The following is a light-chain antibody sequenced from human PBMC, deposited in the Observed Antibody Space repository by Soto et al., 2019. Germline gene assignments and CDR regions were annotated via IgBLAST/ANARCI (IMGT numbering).Light chain of an antibody. CDR3: QQYSSLVT. Sequence: DIRMTQSPSTLSASVGDRVTITCQASHTISNLLAWHQHKPGRAPKLLIYDASSLQSGVPSRFSASGSGTEFTLTINSLQPDDSAIYYCQQYSSLVTFGQGTKLEI. CDR2: DAS. V-gene: IGKV1-5*01. CDR1: HTISNL. J-gene: IGKJ2*01.